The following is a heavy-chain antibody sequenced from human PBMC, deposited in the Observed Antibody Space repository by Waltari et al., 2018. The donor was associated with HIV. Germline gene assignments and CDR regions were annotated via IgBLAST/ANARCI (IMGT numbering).Heavy chain of an antibody. CDR3: ANCIAVAGRVPCFGMDV. CDR2: ISSCGRIP. CDR1: GFTFSNYN. V-gene: IGHV3-48*02. Sequence: VQLVESGGGLVQPGGSLRLSCTASGFTFSNYNMNWARQAPGKGRGCLSCISSCGRIPHDSDSVNSRFTISINNANNSLYLQMNSLRDDDTAVYYCANCIAVAGRVPCFGMDVWGQGTTVTVSS. J-gene: IGHJ6*02. D-gene: IGHD6-19*01.